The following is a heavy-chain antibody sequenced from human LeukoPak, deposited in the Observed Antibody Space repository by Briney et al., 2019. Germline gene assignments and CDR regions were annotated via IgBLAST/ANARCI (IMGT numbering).Heavy chain of an antibody. CDR1: GGSISSYY. CDR3: ARVATSSWFGYYMDV. J-gene: IGHJ6*03. CDR2: IYYSGST. V-gene: IGHV4-59*01. D-gene: IGHD6-13*01. Sequence: PSETLSLTCTVSGGSISSYYWSWIRQPPGKGLEWIGYIYYSGSTNYNPSLKSRVTISIGTSKNQFSLKLSSVTAADTAVYYCARVATSSWFGYYMDVWGKGTTVTVSS.